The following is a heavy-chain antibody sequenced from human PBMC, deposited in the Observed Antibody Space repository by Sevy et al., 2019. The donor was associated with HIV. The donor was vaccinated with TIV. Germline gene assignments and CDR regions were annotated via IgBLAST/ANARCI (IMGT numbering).Heavy chain of an antibody. D-gene: IGHD3-3*01. V-gene: IGHV1-8*01. J-gene: IGHJ6*02. Sequence: ASVKVSCAAFGYTFTTYDINWVRQAPGQGLEWMGWMSPNTGATGFAQKFQGRVTLTRNKSITTAYRGLSSLTYEDTAIYYCARGGNGDFWSYEYYYYGMDVWGQGTTVTVSS. CDR3: ARGGNGDFWSYEYYYYGMDV. CDR1: GYTFTTYD. CDR2: MSPNTGAT.